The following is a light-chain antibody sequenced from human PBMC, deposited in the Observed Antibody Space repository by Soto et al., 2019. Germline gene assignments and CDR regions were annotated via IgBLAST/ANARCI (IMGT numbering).Light chain of an antibody. Sequence: EIVLTQSPATLSLSPGERATLSCRASQSVSRYLAWYQQKPGQAPRLLIYDASNRATGIPARFSGSGSGTDFTLTLSSLEPEDFAVYYCQQRSNWPPITFGQGTRLEIK. CDR1: QSVSRY. CDR2: DAS. CDR3: QQRSNWPPIT. J-gene: IGKJ5*01. V-gene: IGKV3-11*01.